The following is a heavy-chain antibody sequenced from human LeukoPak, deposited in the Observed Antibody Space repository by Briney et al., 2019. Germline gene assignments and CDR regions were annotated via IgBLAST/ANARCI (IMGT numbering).Heavy chain of an antibody. CDR1: GGTFSSYA. D-gene: IGHD3-10*01. J-gene: IGHJ4*02. Sequence: ASVKVSCKASGGTFSSYAISWVRQAPGQGLEWMGRIIPILGIANYAQKFQGRVTITADKSTSTAYMELSSLRSEDTAVYYCARGPMVRGVITVYYFDYWGQGTLVTVSS. V-gene: IGHV1-69*04. CDR3: ARGPMVRGVITVYYFDY. CDR2: IIPILGIA.